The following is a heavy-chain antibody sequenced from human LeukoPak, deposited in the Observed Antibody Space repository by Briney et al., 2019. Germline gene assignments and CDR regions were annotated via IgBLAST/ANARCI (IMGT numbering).Heavy chain of an antibody. CDR3: ARLGYSSGWYGGDYFDY. V-gene: IGHV4-39*01. D-gene: IGHD6-19*01. CDR2: IYYSGST. CDR1: GGSISSSSYY. J-gene: IGHJ4*02. Sequence: SETLSLTCTVSGGSISSSSYYWGWIRQPPGKGLEWIGSIYYSGSTYYNPSLKSRVTISVDTSKNQFSLKLSSVTAADTAVYYCARLGYSSGWYGGDYFDYWGQGTLVTVSS.